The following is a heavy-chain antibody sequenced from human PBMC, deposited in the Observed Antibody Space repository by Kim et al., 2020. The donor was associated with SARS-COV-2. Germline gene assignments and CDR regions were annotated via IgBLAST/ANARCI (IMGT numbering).Heavy chain of an antibody. CDR3: VGATTVRGVIFNYGMDV. V-gene: IGHV4-30-2*04. J-gene: IGHJ6*02. D-gene: IGHD3-10*01. Sequence: NPSLKSRVTISVDTSKNQFSLKLGSVTAADTAVYYRVGATTVRGVIFNYGMDVWGQGTTVTVSS.